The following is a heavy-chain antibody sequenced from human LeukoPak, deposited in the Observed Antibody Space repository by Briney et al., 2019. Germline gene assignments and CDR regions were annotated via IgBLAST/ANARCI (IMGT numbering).Heavy chain of an antibody. CDR2: ISAYNGNT. D-gene: IGHD2-2*01. Sequence: ASVKVSCKASGYTFTSYGISWVRQAPGQGLEWMGWISAYNGNTNYAQKLQGRVTMTTDTSTSTAYMELRNLRSDDTAVYYCARVPGRYCSSTSCYRYFDYWGQGTLVTVSS. CDR1: GYTFTSYG. J-gene: IGHJ4*02. CDR3: ARVPGRYCSSTSCYRYFDY. V-gene: IGHV1-18*01.